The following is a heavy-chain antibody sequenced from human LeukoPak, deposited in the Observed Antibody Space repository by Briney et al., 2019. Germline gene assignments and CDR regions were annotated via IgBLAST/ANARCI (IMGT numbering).Heavy chain of an antibody. CDR2: ISGSGGST. CDR1: GFTFSSYA. Sequence: PGGSLRLSCAASGFTFSSYAMSWVRQAPGKGLEWVSAISGSGGSTYYADSVKGRFTISRDNSKNTLYLQMNSLRAEDTAVYYCAKDKAYCGGDCYPLGYFQHWGQDTLVTVSS. J-gene: IGHJ1*01. CDR3: AKDKAYCGGDCYPLGYFQH. V-gene: IGHV3-23*01. D-gene: IGHD2-21*02.